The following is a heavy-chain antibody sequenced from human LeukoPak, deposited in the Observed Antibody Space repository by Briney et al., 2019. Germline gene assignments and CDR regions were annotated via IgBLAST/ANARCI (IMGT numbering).Heavy chain of an antibody. CDR1: GYSISSGYY. CDR3: ARAALDMVVTAKRYYYDSSEYFQH. CDR2: IYHSRST. J-gene: IGHJ1*01. D-gene: IGHD3-22*01. Sequence: SETLSLTCAVSGYSISSGYYWCWIRQPPGKGLEWIGSIYHSRSTYYNPSLKSRVTISVDTSKNQCSLKLSSVTAADTAVYYCARAALDMVVTAKRYYYDSSEYFQHWGQGTLVTVSS. V-gene: IGHV4-38-2*01.